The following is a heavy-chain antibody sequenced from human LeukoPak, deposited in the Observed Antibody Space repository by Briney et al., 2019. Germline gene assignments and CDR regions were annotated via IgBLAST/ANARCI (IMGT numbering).Heavy chain of an antibody. D-gene: IGHD2-21*02. CDR3: ASGRLVVTAPFDY. CDR2: IYYSGST. Sequence: SETLSLTCTVSGGSISSSSYYWGWIRQPPGKGLEWIGSIYYSGSTYYNPSLKSRVTISVDTSKNQFSLKLSSVTAADTALYYCASGRLVVTAPFDYWGQGTLVTVSS. V-gene: IGHV4-39*01. CDR1: GGSISSSSYY. J-gene: IGHJ4*02.